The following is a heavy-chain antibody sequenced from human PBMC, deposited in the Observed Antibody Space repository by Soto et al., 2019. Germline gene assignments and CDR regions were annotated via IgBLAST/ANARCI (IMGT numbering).Heavy chain of an antibody. D-gene: IGHD3-3*01. CDR3: ATRITVFGLPIAPFDP. V-gene: IGHV4-34*01. CDR2: INHIGGT. Sequence: PSETLSLTCAVYGGSVNGYYWNWIRQPPGKRLEWIGEINHIGGTDYNLSLKSRFSMSVDTSKNHFSLTLSSVTAADTAIYYRATRITVFGLPIAPFDPWGQGTQVTVSS. J-gene: IGHJ5*02. CDR1: GGSVNGYY.